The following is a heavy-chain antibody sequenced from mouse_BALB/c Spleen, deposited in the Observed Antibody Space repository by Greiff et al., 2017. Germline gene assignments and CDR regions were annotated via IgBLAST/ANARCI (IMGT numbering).Heavy chain of an antibody. D-gene: IGHD2-4*01. V-gene: IGHV3-8*02. CDR2: ISYSGST. Sequence: VQLQQSGPSLVKPSQTLSLTCSVTGDSITSGYWNWIRKFPGNKLEYMGYISYSGSTYYNPSLKSRISITRDTSKNQYYLQLNSVTTEDTATYYGASLSTMITTWHFDYWGQGTTLTVSS. J-gene: IGHJ2*01. CDR3: ASLSTMITTWHFDY. CDR1: GDSITSGY.